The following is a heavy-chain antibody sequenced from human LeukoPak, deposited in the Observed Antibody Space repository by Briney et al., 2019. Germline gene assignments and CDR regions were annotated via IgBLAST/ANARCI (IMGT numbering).Heavy chain of an antibody. V-gene: IGHV3-23*01. D-gene: IGHD3-9*01. Sequence: SGGSLRLSCAASGFTFSSNAMSWVRQAPGKGLEWVSAVSVSADSTYYADSVKGRFTISRDNSRNMVYLQMNSLRAGDTAVYYCAKASPYYDILTGYYYYFDYWGQGTLVTVSS. J-gene: IGHJ4*02. CDR3: AKASPYYDILTGYYYYFDY. CDR2: VSVSADST. CDR1: GFTFSSNA.